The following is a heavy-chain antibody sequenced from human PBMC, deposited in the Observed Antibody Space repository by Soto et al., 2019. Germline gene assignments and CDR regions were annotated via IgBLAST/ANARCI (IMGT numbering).Heavy chain of an antibody. J-gene: IGHJ3*02. V-gene: IGHV3-13*01. CDR3: ARELGPYSSSPDAFDI. CDR2: IGTAGDT. CDR1: GFTFSSYD. Sequence: PGGSLRLSCAASGFTFSSYDMHWVRQATGKGLEWVSAIGTAGDTYYPGSVKGRFTISRENAKNSLYLQMNSLRAGDTAVYYCARELGPYSSSPDAFDIWGQGTMVTVSS. D-gene: IGHD6-13*01.